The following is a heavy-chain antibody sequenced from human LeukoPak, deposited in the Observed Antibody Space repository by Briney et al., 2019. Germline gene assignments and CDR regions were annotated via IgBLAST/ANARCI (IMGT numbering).Heavy chain of an antibody. D-gene: IGHD6-19*01. Sequence: GGSLRLSCAASGFTFSNYAMHWVRQAPGKGLEWVAVISYDGSNKYYADSVKGRFTISRDNSNNTLYLRMNSLRAEDTAVYYCAEAGGSSGWYGIDYWGQGTLVTVSS. CDR2: ISYDGSNK. V-gene: IGHV3-30*18. CDR3: AEAGGSSGWYGIDY. J-gene: IGHJ4*02. CDR1: GFTFSNYA.